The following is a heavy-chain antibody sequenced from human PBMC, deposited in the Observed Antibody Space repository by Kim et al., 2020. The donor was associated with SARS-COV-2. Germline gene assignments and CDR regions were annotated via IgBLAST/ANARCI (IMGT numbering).Heavy chain of an antibody. CDR1: GGSFRGYY. J-gene: IGHJ6*02. V-gene: IGHV4-34*01. D-gene: IGHD6-19*01. CDR3: ARGSGWYGMDV. CDR2: INHSGST. Sequence: SETLSLTCDVYGGSFRGYYWSWIRQPPGKGLEWIGEINHSGSTNYNPSLKSRVTISVDTSKNQFSLKLSSVTAADTAVYYCARGSGWYGMDVWGQGTTVTVSS.